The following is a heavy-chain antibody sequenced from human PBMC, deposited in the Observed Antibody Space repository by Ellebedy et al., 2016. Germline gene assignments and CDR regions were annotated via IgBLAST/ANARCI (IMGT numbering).Heavy chain of an antibody. CDR3: AIRTRLLWFGELLDAFDI. CDR1: GYSFTNFW. J-gene: IGHJ3*02. Sequence: GESLKISXKASGYSFTNFWLAWVRQMPGKGLEWIGIIFPTDSDTRYSPSFQGQVTISADKSISTAYLQWSSLKASDTAMYYCAIRTRLLWFGELLDAFDIWGQGTMVTVSS. D-gene: IGHD3-10*01. V-gene: IGHV5-51*01. CDR2: IFPTDSDT.